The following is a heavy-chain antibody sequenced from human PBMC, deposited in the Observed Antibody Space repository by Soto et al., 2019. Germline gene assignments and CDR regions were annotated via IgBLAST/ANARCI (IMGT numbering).Heavy chain of an antibody. CDR1: VGFDXGYK. Sequence: CPDYVGFDXGYKWYLIRQPPWKGLEWIGENKHTGATHYKSSLKSRVNMSVYTSKNQFSLRLSSVPAAQTAIYYCATRITVFGLLIPPFDPWGQGTQGTVSS. J-gene: IGHJ5*02. V-gene: IGHV4-34*01. D-gene: IGHD3-3*01. CDR3: ATRITVFGLLIPPFDP. CDR2: NKHTGAT.